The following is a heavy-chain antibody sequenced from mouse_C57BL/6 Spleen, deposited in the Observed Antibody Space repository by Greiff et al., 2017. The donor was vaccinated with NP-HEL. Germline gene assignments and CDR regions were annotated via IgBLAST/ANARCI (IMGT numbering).Heavy chain of an antibody. CDR1: GFTFSSYG. V-gene: IGHV5-6*02. J-gene: IGHJ4*01. Sequence: EVMLVESGGDLVKPGGSLKLSCAASGFTFSSYGMSWVRQTPDKRLEWVATISSGGSYTYYPDSVKGRFTISRDNAKNTLYLQMSSLKSEDTAMYYCARQYDYDERGYAMDYWGLGTSVTVSS. CDR3: ARQYDYDERGYAMDY. CDR2: ISSGGSYT. D-gene: IGHD2-4*01.